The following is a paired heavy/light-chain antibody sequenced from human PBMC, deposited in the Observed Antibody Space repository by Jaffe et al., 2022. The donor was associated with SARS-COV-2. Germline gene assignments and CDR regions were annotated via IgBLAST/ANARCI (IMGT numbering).Light chain of an antibody. CDR3: QQRSNWPLT. Sequence: EIVLTQSPVTLSLSPGERATLSCRASQRVGSYLAWYQQNPGQAPRLLIYDASSRATGIPARFSGSGSGTDFTLTISSLEPEDFAVYYCQQRSNWPLTFGGGTKVEIK. J-gene: IGKJ4*01. CDR1: QRVGSY. CDR2: DAS. V-gene: IGKV3-11*01.
Heavy chain of an antibody. CDR2: ISGSGGA. J-gene: IGHJ4*02. Sequence: EVQLLESGGGLVQPGGSLTLSCSASGFTFSSYAMSWVRQAPGKGLEWVSVISGSGGANYADSVKGRFTTSRDISKNTLFLQMSSLRAEDTAVYYCAKGPASSSPWYFDCWGQGTLVTVSS. CDR1: GFTFSSYA. CDR3: AKGPASSSPWYFDC. D-gene: IGHD6-6*01. V-gene: IGHV3-23*01.